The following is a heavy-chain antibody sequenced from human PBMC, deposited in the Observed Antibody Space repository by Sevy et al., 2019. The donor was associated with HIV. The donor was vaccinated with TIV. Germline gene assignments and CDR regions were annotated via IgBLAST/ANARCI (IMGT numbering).Heavy chain of an antibody. CDR1: GFTFADHA. CDR3: ARVHCTDGACFRSGYFDY. V-gene: IGHV3-30*04. J-gene: IGHJ4*02. D-gene: IGHD2-8*01. Sequence: GGSLRLSCAASGFTFADHAFHWVRQAPGKGLEWVAIISFDGRNKRVAESVKGRFTISRDDSKSTVYLQMTSLRPGDAAVYYCARVHCTDGACFRSGYFDYWGQGTLVTVSS. CDR2: ISFDGRNK.